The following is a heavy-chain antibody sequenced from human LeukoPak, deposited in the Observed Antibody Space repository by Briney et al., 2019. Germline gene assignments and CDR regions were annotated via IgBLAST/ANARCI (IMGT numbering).Heavy chain of an antibody. CDR2: INPNSGGT. J-gene: IGHJ4*02. V-gene: IGHV1-2*02. D-gene: IGHD3-10*01. CDR3: ARDVGSGTPRGY. Sequence: ASVNVSCKASGYTLTGYYMHWVRQAPGQGLEWMGWINPNSGGTNYAQKFQGRVTMTRDTSISTAYMELSRLRSDDTAVYYCARDVGSGTPRGYWGQGTLVTVSS. CDR1: GYTLTGYY.